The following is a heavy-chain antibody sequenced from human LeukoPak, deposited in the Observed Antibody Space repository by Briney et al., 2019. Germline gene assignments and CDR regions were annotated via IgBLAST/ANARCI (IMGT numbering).Heavy chain of an antibody. D-gene: IGHD3-10*01. CDR3: AKDWEYYGSGSYFMDH. J-gene: IGHJ4*02. V-gene: IGHV1-46*04. Sequence: ASVKVSCKTSGYTFTSYYMHWGRQAPGQGLEWKGIINPSAGSTTYAQKLQGRVTITRDTSTSTVYMELSNLRSEDTAVYYCAKDWEYYGSGSYFMDHWGQGTLVTVSS. CDR1: GYTFTSYY. CDR2: INPSAGST.